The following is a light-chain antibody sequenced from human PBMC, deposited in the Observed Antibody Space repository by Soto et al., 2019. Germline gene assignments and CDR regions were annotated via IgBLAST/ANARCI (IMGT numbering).Light chain of an antibody. J-gene: IGLJ1*01. CDR3: NSQRISGARV. CDR2: EVS. Sequence: QSVLTQPASVSGSPGQSITISCTGTSSDVGGYRHVSWYQHHPGKAPKLMIYEVSNRPSGVSNRFSGSKSGYTASLTISGLQAEDEADYYCNSQRISGARVFGTGTKLTVL. V-gene: IGLV2-14*01. CDR1: SSDVGGYRH.